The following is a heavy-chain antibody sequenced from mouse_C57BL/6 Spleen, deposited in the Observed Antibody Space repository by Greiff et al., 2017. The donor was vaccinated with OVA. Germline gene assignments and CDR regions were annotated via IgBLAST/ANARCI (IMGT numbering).Heavy chain of an antibody. V-gene: IGHV5-12*01. Sequence: EVKLMESGGGLVQPGGSLKLSCAASGFTFSDYYMYWVRQTPEKRLEWVAYISNGGGSTYYPDTVKGRFTISRDNAKNTLYLQMSRLKSEDTAMYYCARQVWDRYFDVWGTGTTVTVSS. CDR3: ARQVWDRYFDV. CDR2: ISNGGGST. CDR1: GFTFSDYY. J-gene: IGHJ1*03. D-gene: IGHD4-1*01.